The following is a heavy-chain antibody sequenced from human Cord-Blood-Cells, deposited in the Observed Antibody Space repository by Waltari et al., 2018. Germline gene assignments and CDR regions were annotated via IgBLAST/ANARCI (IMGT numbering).Heavy chain of an antibody. Sequence: QVQLQESGPGLVKPSQTLSLTCTVSGGSISSGSYYWSWIRQTAGKGLEWIGYIYTSGSTNYNPSLKSQVTISVDTSKNQFSLKLSSVTAADTAVYYCARVGTTVTTYYYYYGMDVWGQGTTVTVSS. J-gene: IGHJ6*02. CDR2: IYTSGST. CDR1: GGSISSGSYY. D-gene: IGHD4-17*01. V-gene: IGHV4-61*09. CDR3: ARVGTTVTTYYYYYGMDV.